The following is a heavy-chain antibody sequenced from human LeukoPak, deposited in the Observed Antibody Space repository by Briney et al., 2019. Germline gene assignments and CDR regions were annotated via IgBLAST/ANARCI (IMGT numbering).Heavy chain of an antibody. D-gene: IGHD3-22*01. Sequence: SETLSLTCTVSGGSISSYYWSWIRQPAGKGLEWIGRIYTSGSTNYNPSLKSRVTISVDKSKNQFSLKLSSVTAADTAVYYCARGGYYYDSSGYPLDYWGQGTLVTVSS. CDR3: ARGGYYYDSSGYPLDY. CDR1: GGSISSYY. CDR2: IYTSGST. V-gene: IGHV4-4*07. J-gene: IGHJ4*02.